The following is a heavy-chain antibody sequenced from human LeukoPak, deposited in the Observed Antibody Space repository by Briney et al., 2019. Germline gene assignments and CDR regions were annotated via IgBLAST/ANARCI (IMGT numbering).Heavy chain of an antibody. CDR3: ARGDDYYDSSGLFDAFDI. Sequence: SETLSPTCAVSGGSISSGGYSWSWIRQPPGKGLEWIGYIYHSGSTYYNPSLKSRVTISVDRSKNQFSLKLSSVTAADTAVYYCARGDDYYDSSGLFDAFDIWGQGTMVTVSS. J-gene: IGHJ3*02. D-gene: IGHD3-22*01. CDR1: GGSISSGGYS. CDR2: IYHSGST. V-gene: IGHV4-30-2*01.